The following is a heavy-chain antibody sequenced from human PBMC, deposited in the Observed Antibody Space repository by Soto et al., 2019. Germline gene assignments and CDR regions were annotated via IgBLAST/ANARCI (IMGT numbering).Heavy chain of an antibody. J-gene: IGHJ5*02. CDR3: AKVYARWFDP. V-gene: IGHV3-23*01. D-gene: IGHD4-17*01. Sequence: RLSCAASGFTFSSYAMSWVRQAPGKGLAWVSAISGSGGSTYYADSVKGRFTISRDNSKNTLYLQMNSLRAEDTAVYYCAKVYARWFDPWGQGTLVTVSS. CDR2: ISGSGGST. CDR1: GFTFSSYA.